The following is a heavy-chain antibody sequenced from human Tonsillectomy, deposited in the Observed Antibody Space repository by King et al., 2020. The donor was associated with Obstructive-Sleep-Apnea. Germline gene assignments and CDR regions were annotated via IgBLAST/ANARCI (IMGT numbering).Heavy chain of an antibody. Sequence: VQLVESGAEVKKPGASVKVSCKASGYTFASYGISWVRQAPGQGLEWMGWVSAYIANTNYAQKLQGRFTLTTDTSTSTAYMELGGLRSDDTAVYYCARLGGGDYEDLDYWGQGTLVTVSS. CDR3: ARLGGGDYEDLDY. V-gene: IGHV1-18*01. J-gene: IGHJ4*02. CDR1: GYTFASYG. CDR2: VSAYIANT. D-gene: IGHD4-17*01.